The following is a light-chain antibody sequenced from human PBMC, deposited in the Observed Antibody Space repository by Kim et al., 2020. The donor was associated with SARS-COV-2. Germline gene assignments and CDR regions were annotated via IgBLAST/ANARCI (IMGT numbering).Light chain of an antibody. CDR2: SAS. CDR1: QSIGRF. V-gene: IGKV1-39*01. CDR3: QQNYNTPYS. Sequence: DIHMTQSPSSLSASVGDRVTITCRASQSIGRFVNWYQQKPGKAPGLLIYSASTLQTGVPSRFSDSGSGTDFTLSIDSLQPEDFAAYFCQQNYNTPYSFGQGTKLEI. J-gene: IGKJ2*03.